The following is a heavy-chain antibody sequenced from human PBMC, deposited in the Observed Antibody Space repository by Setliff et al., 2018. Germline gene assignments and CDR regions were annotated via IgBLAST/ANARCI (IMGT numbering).Heavy chain of an antibody. J-gene: IGHJ3*02. V-gene: IGHV4-39*07. D-gene: IGHD1-26*01. CDR1: GGSISDKGYF. CDR3: ARDAGASDGRNAFDI. CDR2: IYFGGNT. Sequence: KPSETLSLTCTLPGGSISDKGYFWGWVRQPPGKGLEWIGNIYFGGNTYFNPSFKSRVTMSIDTSNSQFSLKLSSVTAADTAIYYCARDAGASDGRNAFDIWGQGTMVT.